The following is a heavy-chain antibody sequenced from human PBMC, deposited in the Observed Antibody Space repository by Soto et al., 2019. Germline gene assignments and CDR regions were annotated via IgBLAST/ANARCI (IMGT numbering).Heavy chain of an antibody. V-gene: IGHV4-39*01. CDR1: GGSISSSSYY. CDR2: IYYSGST. J-gene: IGHJ6*03. Sequence: QLQLQESGPGLVKPSETLSLTCTVSGGSISSSSYYWGWIRQPPGKGLEWIGSIYYSGSTYYNPSIKSRVTISVDTSKNQFSLKLSSVTAADTAVYYCATEGDYYYYMDVWGKGTTVTVSS. CDR3: ATEGDYYYYMDV. D-gene: IGHD3-16*01.